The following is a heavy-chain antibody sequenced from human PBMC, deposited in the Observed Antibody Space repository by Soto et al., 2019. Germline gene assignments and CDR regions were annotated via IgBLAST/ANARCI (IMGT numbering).Heavy chain of an antibody. CDR3: AKSVKDSSGYSAS. V-gene: IGHV3-30*18. D-gene: IGHD3-22*01. CDR2: ISYDGDHN. Sequence: QVHLVESGGGVVQPGSSLRPSCAASGFTLTNYGMNWVRQAPGKGLEWVSIISYDGDHNYYADSVKGRFTVSRDTSKNTVFLQMNSLRREDTGVYYCAKSVKDSSGYSASWGQGTLVTVSS. J-gene: IGHJ5*02. CDR1: GFTLTNYG.